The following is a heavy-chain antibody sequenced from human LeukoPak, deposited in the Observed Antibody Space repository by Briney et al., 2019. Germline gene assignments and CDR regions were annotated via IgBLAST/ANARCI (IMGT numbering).Heavy chain of an antibody. CDR2: IYYSGST. V-gene: IGHV4-31*03. CDR1: GGSISSGGGYY. J-gene: IGHJ4*02. CDR3: ARDLRYGGNSRPVLAWDY. Sequence: SETLSLTCTVSGGSISSGGGYYWSWIRQHPGKGLEWIGNIYYSGSTYYNPSLKSRVTISVDTSKNQFSLKLSSVTAADTAVYYCARDLRYGGNSRPVLAWDYWGQGTLVTVSS. D-gene: IGHD4-23*01.